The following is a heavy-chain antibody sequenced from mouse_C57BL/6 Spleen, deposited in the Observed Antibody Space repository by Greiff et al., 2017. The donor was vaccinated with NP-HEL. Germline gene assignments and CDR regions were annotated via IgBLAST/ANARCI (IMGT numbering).Heavy chain of an antibody. D-gene: IGHD1-1*01. Sequence: EVKLMESGGGLVKPGGSLKLSCAASGFTFSDYGMHWVRQAPEKGLEWVAYISSGSSTIYYADTVKGRFTISRDNAKNNLFLQMTSLRSEDTAMYYCARRGYYGSRNSFAYWGQGTLVTVSA. CDR2: ISSGSSTI. V-gene: IGHV5-17*01. J-gene: IGHJ3*01. CDR1: GFTFSDYG. CDR3: ARRGYYGSRNSFAY.